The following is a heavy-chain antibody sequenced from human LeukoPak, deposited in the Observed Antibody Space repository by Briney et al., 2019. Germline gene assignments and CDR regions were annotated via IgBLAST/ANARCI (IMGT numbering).Heavy chain of an antibody. CDR2: IYYSGST. V-gene: IGHV4-59*01. D-gene: IGHD3-3*01. CDR1: GGSISSYY. CDR3: ARDFYYFDY. Sequence: SETLSLTCTVSGGSISSYYWSWIRQPPGKGLEWIGYIYYSGSTNYNPSLKSRVTISVDTSKNQFSLRLSSVTAADTAVYYCARDFYYFDYWGQGTLVTVSS. J-gene: IGHJ4*02.